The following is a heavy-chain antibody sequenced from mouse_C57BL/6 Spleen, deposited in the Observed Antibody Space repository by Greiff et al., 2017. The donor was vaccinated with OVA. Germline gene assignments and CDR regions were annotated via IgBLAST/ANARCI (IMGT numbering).Heavy chain of an antibody. CDR2: ISYDGSN. D-gene: IGHD2-4*01. J-gene: IGHJ3*01. CDR1: GYSITSGYY. V-gene: IGHV3-6*01. Sequence: EVKLMESGPGLVKPSQSLSLTCSVTGYSITSGYYWNWIRQFPGNKLEWMGYISYDGSNNYNPSLKNRISITRDTSKNQFFLKLNSVTTEDTATYYCAREDYDYDFAYWGQGTLVTVSA. CDR3: AREDYDYDFAY.